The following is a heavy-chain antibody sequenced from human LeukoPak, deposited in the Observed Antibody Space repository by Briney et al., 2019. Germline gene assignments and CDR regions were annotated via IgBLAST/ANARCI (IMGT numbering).Heavy chain of an antibody. Sequence: GGSLRLSSAASGFSLGSFGMHWVRQAPGKGLEWVAFISFDGSDKYYADSVKGRFTISRDNSRNTLYLQMSSLRSEDTAVFYCAKDLSYGTIWPYFDSRGQGTLVTVSS. CDR1: GFSLGSFG. J-gene: IGHJ4*02. CDR2: ISFDGSDK. V-gene: IGHV3-30*18. CDR3: AKDLSYGTIWPYFDS. D-gene: IGHD2/OR15-2a*01.